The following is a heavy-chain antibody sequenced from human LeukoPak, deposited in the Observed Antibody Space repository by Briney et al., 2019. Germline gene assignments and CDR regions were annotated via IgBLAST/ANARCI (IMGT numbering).Heavy chain of an antibody. Sequence: ASVKVSCKASGYTFTSYGISWVRQAPGQGLEWMGWISGYNGYTHYAHNLQGRGTMTTDTSTSTAYMELRSLRSDATAVYYCARDEARYSSGYYPNWFDPWGQGTLVTVSS. J-gene: IGHJ5*02. V-gene: IGHV1-18*01. CDR2: ISGYNGYT. CDR1: GYTFTSYG. CDR3: ARDEARYSSGYYPNWFDP. D-gene: IGHD3-22*01.